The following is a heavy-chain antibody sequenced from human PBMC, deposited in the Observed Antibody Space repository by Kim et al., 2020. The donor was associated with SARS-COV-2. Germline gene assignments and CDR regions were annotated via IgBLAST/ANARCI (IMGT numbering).Heavy chain of an antibody. CDR1: GFTFSSYA. V-gene: IGHV3-23*01. D-gene: IGHD1-26*01. CDR3: AKDSKGRWELTDFDY. J-gene: IGHJ4*02. CDR2: ISGSGGST. Sequence: GGSLRLSCAASGFTFSSYAMSWVRQAPGKGLEWVSAISGSGGSTYYADSVKGRFTISRDNSKNTLYLQMNSLRAEDTAVYYCAKDSKGRWELTDFDYWGQGTLVTVSS.